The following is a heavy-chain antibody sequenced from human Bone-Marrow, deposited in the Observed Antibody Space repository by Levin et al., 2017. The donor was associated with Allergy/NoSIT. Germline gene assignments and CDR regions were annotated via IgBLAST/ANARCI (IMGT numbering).Heavy chain of an antibody. CDR3: ARERGGKRYCSGGSCYSDYYYYGMDV. D-gene: IGHD2-15*01. CDR2: ISAYNGNT. CDR1: GYTFTSYG. J-gene: IGHJ6*02. Sequence: ASVKVSCKASGYTFTSYGISWVRQAPGQGLEWMGWISAYNGNTNYAQKLQGRVTMTTDTSTSTAYMELRSLRSDDTAVYYCARERGGKRYCSGGSCYSDYYYYGMDVWGQGTTVTVSS. V-gene: IGHV1-18*01.